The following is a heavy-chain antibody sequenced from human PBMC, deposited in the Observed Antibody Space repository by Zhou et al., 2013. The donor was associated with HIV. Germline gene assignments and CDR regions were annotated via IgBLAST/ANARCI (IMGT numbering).Heavy chain of an antibody. CDR2: INGYNGNS. J-gene: IGHJ3*02. Sequence: VQLVQSGDEVKRPGASVKVSCKASGKGFPTSIVTWVRQVPGQGLEWLGWINGYNGNSRYRQNFQDRVSMSTDAATTTAYMELRSLRSDDTAIYYCASVRCHVDHCYFPLLGTAFDIWGQGTMVTVSS. CDR3: ASVRCHVDHCYFPLLGTAFDI. CDR1: GKGFPTSI. V-gene: IGHV1-18*01. D-gene: IGHD2-15*01.